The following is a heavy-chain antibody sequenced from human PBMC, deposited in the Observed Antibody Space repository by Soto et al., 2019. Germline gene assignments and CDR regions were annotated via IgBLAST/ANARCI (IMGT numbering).Heavy chain of an antibody. D-gene: IGHD2-2*01. CDR1: GYTFTSWG. CDR2: ISAYNGNT. Sequence: ASVRVAYSAAGYTFTSWGITWVRQAPGQGLEWMGWISAYNGNTNYAQKLQGRVTMTTDTSTSTAYMELRSLRSDDTAVYYCARKHRTTDDAFDIWGQGTMVTVSS. CDR3: ARKHRTTDDAFDI. V-gene: IGHV1-18*01. J-gene: IGHJ3*02.